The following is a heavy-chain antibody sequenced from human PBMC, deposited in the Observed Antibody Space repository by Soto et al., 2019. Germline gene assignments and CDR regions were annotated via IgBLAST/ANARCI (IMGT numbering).Heavy chain of an antibody. CDR1: GFTFSSYS. V-gene: IGHV3-21*01. D-gene: IGHD2-15*01. J-gene: IGHJ4*02. CDR2: ISSSSSYI. CDR3: ARDQVVVVAATPDYFDY. Sequence: EVQLVGSGGGLVKPGGSLRLSCAASGFTFSSYSMNWVRQAPGKGLEWVSSISSSSSYIYYADSVKGRFTISRDNAKNSLYLQMNSLRAEDTAVYYCARDQVVVVAATPDYFDYWGQGTLVTVSS.